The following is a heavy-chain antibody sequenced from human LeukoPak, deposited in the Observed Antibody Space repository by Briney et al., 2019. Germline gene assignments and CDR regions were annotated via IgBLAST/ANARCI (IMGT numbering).Heavy chain of an antibody. J-gene: IGHJ4*02. CDR2: IYTSGST. CDR3: ARALRDYDILTGYSAFDY. D-gene: IGHD3-9*01. V-gene: IGHV4-4*07. Sequence: SETLSLTCTVSGGSISSYYWSWIRQPAGKGLEWIGRIYTSGSTNYNPSLKSRVTMSVDTSKNQFSLKLSSVTAADTAVYYCARALRDYDILTGYSAFDYWGQGTLVTVSS. CDR1: GGSISSYY.